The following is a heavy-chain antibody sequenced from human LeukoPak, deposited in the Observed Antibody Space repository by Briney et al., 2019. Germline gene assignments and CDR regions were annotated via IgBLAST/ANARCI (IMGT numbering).Heavy chain of an antibody. CDR2: IFVGSGNT. D-gene: IGHD3-22*01. CDR1: GFTFTTSA. Sequence: SVKVSCKASGFTFTTSAVQWVRQARGQRLEWIGWIFVGSGNTNYAQKFQERVTITRDMSTSTVYMDLSSQRSEDTAVYYCAAASNYYDRSNYYSYAMDVWGQGTTVTVSS. J-gene: IGHJ6*02. V-gene: IGHV1-58*01. CDR3: AAASNYYDRSNYYSYAMDV.